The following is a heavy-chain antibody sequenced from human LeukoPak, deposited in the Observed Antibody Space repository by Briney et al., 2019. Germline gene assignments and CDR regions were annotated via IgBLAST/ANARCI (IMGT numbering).Heavy chain of an antibody. Sequence: GGSLRLSCTDSGFTFSSYALAWVRQAPGKGLDWVAAVTSRGVGTHYADSVKGRFTISRDNSKNTIYLQMNSLRAEDTAIYYCGSDRDGDYVGALGYWGRGTLVTVSS. CDR1: GFTFSSYA. V-gene: IGHV3-23*01. J-gene: IGHJ4*01. CDR2: VTSRGVGT. CDR3: GSDRDGDYVGALGY. D-gene: IGHD4-17*01.